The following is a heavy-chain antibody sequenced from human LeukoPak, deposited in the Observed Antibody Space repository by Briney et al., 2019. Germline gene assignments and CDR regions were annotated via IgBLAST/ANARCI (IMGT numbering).Heavy chain of an antibody. CDR2: IYYSGST. J-gene: IGHJ6*02. D-gene: IGHD2-15*01. CDR3: ARGDCSGGSCYRDYYYYGMDV. V-gene: IGHV4-39*01. Sequence: SETLSLTCTVSGGSISSSSYYWGWIRQPPWKGLEWIGSIYYSGSTYYNPSLKSRVTISVDTSKNQFSLKLSSVTAADTAVYYCARGDCSGGSCYRDYYYYGMDVWGQGTTVTVSS. CDR1: GGSISSSSYY.